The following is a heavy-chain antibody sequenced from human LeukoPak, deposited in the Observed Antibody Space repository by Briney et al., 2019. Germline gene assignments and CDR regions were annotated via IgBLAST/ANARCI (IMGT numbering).Heavy chain of an antibody. CDR1: GFTFSSYS. V-gene: IGHV3-7*01. CDR3: ARDQGAHGMDV. J-gene: IGHJ6*02. CDR2: IKQDGSEK. Sequence: PGGSLRLSCAASGFTFSSYSMSWVRQAPGKGLEWVANIKQDGSEKYYVDSVKGRFTISRDNAKNSLYLQMNSLRAEDTAVYYCARDQGAHGMDVWGQGTTVTVSS. D-gene: IGHD4/OR15-4a*01.